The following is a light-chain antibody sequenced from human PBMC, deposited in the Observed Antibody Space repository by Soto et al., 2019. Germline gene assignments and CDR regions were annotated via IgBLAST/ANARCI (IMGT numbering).Light chain of an antibody. J-gene: IGKJ4*01. CDR1: QSVSRNY. CDR3: QQYGSTPLT. V-gene: IGKV3-20*01. Sequence: EIVLTQSPVTLSLSPGGSATLSCRSSQSVSRNYVAWYQQKPGQSPRVLIYGASNRASGIPDRFSGSASGADFTLSIARLEPEDFAMYYCQQYGSTPLTFGGGTKVDIK. CDR2: GAS.